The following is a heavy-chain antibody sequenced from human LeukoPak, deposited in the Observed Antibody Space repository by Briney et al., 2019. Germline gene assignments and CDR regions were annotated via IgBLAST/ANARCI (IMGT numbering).Heavy chain of an antibody. J-gene: IGHJ3*02. CDR2: INPNSGGT. Sequence: ASVKVSCKASGYTFTGYYMHWVRQAPGQGREWMGWINPNSGGTNYAQKFQGRVTMTRDTSISTAYMELSRLRSDDTAVYYCARFYGIAAGGQDAFDIWGQGTLVTVSS. CDR1: GYTFTGYY. D-gene: IGHD6-13*01. V-gene: IGHV1-2*02. CDR3: ARFYGIAAGGQDAFDI.